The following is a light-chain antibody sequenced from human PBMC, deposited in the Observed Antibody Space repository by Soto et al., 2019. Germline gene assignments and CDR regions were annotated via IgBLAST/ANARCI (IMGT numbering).Light chain of an antibody. V-gene: IGKV3-20*01. CDR1: QSVYSTL. J-gene: IGKJ3*01. Sequence: EIVLTQSPGTLSLSPGERATLSCRASQSVYSTLLAWYQQKPGQAPRLLIYGASSSATGIPDRFSGSGSGTDFTLTISRLEPEDFAVYYCQQYGTSPFTFGPGTRVDIK. CDR3: QQYGTSPFT. CDR2: GAS.